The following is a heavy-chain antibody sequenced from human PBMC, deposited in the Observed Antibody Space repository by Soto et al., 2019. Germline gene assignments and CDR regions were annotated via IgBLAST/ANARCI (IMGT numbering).Heavy chain of an antibody. J-gene: IGHJ5*02. V-gene: IGHV1-69*13. Sequence: VASVKVSCKASGGTFSRYAISWVRQAPGQGLEWMGGIIPIFGTANYAQKFQGRVTITADESTSTAYMELSSLRFEDTAVYYCARAIVGPTTTGWLDPWGQGTLVTVPQ. D-gene: IGHD1-26*01. CDR2: IIPIFGTA. CDR3: ARAIVGPTTTGWLDP. CDR1: GGTFSRYA.